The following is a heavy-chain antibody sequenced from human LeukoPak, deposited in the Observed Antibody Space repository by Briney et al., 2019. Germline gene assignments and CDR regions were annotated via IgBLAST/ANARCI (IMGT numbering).Heavy chain of an antibody. Sequence: SETLSLTCTVSSGSISNYYWGWIRQPPGMGLGWIGSIYYSGNTYYNPSLKSRVTISLDTSKNQFSLNLNSVTAADTAVYYCARDRYYYDSSGTQFDYWGQGTLVTVSS. CDR2: IYYSGNT. J-gene: IGHJ4*02. D-gene: IGHD3-22*01. V-gene: IGHV4-39*07. CDR1: SGSISNYY. CDR3: ARDRYYYDSSGTQFDY.